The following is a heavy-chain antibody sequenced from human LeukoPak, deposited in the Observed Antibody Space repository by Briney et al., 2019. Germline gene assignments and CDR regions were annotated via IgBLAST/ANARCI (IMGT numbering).Heavy chain of an antibody. CDR3: ARGSGILGGGGDCFDY. V-gene: IGHV1-69*04. CDR1: GGTFSSYA. J-gene: IGHJ4*02. Sequence: ASVKVSCKASGGTFSSYAISWVRQAPGQGLEWMGRIIPILGIANYAQKFQGRVTITADKSTSTAYMELSSLRSEDTAVYYCARGSGILGGGGDCFDYWGQGTLVTVSS. CDR2: IIPILGIA. D-gene: IGHD2-21*01.